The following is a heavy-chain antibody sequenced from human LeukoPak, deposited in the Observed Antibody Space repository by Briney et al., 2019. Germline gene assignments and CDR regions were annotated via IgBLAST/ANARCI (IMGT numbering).Heavy chain of an antibody. J-gene: IGHJ4*02. CDR3: AREIGSSGYAGYFDY. Sequence: GGSLRLSCAPSRNDHMHWVRQAPGKGLEWVAGISADGIGKYYADSVKGRFTISRDNSKNTFYLQMNSLRAEDTAIYYCAREIGSSGYAGYFDYWGQGTLVTVSS. V-gene: IGHV3-30*04. CDR2: ISADGIGK. CDR1: RNDH. D-gene: IGHD3-22*01.